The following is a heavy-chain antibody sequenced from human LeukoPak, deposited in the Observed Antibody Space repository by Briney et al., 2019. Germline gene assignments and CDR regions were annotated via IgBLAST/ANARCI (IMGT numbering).Heavy chain of an antibody. CDR1: GFTFSSYS. D-gene: IGHD4-17*01. CDR2: IGGSRSGSSRSII. CDR3: ARDYGDYVGDRLDY. Sequence: GGSLRLSCAASGFTFSSYSMNWFRQAPGKGLEWVSCIGGSRSGSSRSIIYYADSVKGRFTISRDNAKNSLYLQMDSLRAEDTAVYYCARDYGDYVGDRLDYWGQGTLVTVSS. J-gene: IGHJ4*02. V-gene: IGHV3-48*04.